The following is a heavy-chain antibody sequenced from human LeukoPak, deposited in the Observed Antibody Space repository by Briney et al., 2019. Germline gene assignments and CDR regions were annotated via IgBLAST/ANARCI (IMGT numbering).Heavy chain of an antibody. J-gene: IGHJ3*02. Sequence: ASVKVSCKASGYTFTSYGISWVRQAPGQGLEWMGWISAYNGNTNYAQKLHGRVTMTTDTSTSTAYMELSSLRSEDTAVYYCAAVKTYYYDTSGYYFPLNAFDIWGQGTMVTVSS. CDR1: GYTFTSYG. D-gene: IGHD3-22*01. CDR2: ISAYNGNT. V-gene: IGHV1-18*01. CDR3: AAVKTYYYDTSGYYFPLNAFDI.